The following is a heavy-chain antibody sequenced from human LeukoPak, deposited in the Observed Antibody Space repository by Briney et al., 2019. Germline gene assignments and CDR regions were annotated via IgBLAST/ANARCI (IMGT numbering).Heavy chain of an antibody. J-gene: IGHJ4*02. CDR3: ARAYSSSSATLGY. Sequence: SETLSLTCTVSGGSISSYYWSWIRQPPGRGLEWIAYIYYTGKTNYNPSLKSRVSISVDASKNQFSLRLNSVTAADTAICYCARAYSSSSATLGYWGQGTLVTVSS. D-gene: IGHD6-6*01. V-gene: IGHV4-59*01. CDR1: GGSISSYY. CDR2: IYYTGKT.